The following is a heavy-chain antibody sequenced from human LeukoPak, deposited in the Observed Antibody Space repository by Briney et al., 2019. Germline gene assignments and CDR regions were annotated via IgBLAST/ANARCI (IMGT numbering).Heavy chain of an antibody. Sequence: PSETLPLTCGVYDGSFSGYYWSWIRQSPEKGLEWIGEIDNSGGTNYNPSLGSRVTMSGDTSKNQFSLKLSSVTAADTAIYYCARRGSGRTYYYFYYMDVWGKGTTVTISS. CDR3: ARRGSGRTYYYFYYMDV. D-gene: IGHD6-25*01. CDR2: IDNSGGT. V-gene: IGHV4-34*01. CDR1: DGSFSGYY. J-gene: IGHJ6*03.